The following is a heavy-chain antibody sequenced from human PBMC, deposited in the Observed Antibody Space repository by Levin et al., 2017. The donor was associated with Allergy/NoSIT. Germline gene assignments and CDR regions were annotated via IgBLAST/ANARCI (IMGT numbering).Heavy chain of an antibody. Sequence: PSETLSLTCTVSGDSINNYYWSWIRQPPGKGLEWIGYIYYSGSINYNPSLKGRVTISVDRSKNQFSLRLTSVTAADTAVYYCARALSYSSNGDVFDYWGQGTLVTVSS. CDR3: ARALSYSSNGDVFDY. D-gene: IGHD6-13*01. V-gene: IGHV4-59*01. J-gene: IGHJ4*02. CDR1: GDSINNYY. CDR2: IYYSGSI.